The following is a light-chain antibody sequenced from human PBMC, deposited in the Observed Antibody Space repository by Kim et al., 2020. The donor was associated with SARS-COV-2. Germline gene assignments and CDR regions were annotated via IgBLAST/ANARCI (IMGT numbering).Light chain of an antibody. CDR2: GES. V-gene: IGKV1-9*01. J-gene: IGKJ5*01. Sequence: DIQLTQSPSFLSASVGDRLTITCRASQDINNYLAWYQQKPGKAPKVLIYGESTLQSGVPSRFSGSGSGTEFTLTISNLQPEDFATYYCQQVKSYPITFCQGTRLEIK. CDR3: QQVKSYPIT. CDR1: QDINNY.